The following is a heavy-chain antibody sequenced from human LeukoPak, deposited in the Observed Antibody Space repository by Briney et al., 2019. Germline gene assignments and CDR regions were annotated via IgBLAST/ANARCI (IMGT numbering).Heavy chain of an antibody. J-gene: IGHJ4*02. CDR2: ISGSGDST. Sequence: GGSLRLSCAASGFTSSSYAMSWVRQAPGKGLEWVSAISGSGDSTYYGDSVKGRFTISRDNSKNTLYLQMNSLRAEDTAVYYCAKTRPLDSSSWSHGDYWGQGTLVTVSS. V-gene: IGHV3-23*01. CDR3: AKTRPLDSSSWSHGDY. CDR1: GFTSSSYA. D-gene: IGHD6-13*01.